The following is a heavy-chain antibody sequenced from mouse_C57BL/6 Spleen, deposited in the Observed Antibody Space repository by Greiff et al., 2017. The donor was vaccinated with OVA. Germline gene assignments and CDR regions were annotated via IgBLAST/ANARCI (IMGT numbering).Heavy chain of an antibody. CDR2: IYPSDSET. V-gene: IGHV1-61*01. D-gene: IGHD2-4*01. CDR1: GYTFTSYW. J-gene: IGHJ2*01. Sequence: QVQLQQPGAELVRPGSSVKLSCKASGYTFTSYWMDWVKQRPGQGLEWIGNIYPSDSETHYNQKFKDKATLTVDKSSSTAYMQHISLTSEDSAVYYCARGEGVGLPSFDYGGQGTTLTVSS. CDR3: ARGEGVGLPSFDY.